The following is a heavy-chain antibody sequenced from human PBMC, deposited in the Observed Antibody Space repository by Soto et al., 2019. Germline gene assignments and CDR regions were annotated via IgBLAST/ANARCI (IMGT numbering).Heavy chain of an antibody. CDR3: ARATNYYYAMDV. Sequence: GGSLRLSCAASGFTFISYGMHWVRQAPGKGLQWVAFISYDGSDRYYEDSVKGRFTISRGNSKNTLYLQINSLKTEDTAVYYCARATNYYYAMDVWGQGTTVTVSS. J-gene: IGHJ6*02. CDR2: ISYDGSDR. V-gene: IGHV3-33*05. CDR1: GFTFISYG.